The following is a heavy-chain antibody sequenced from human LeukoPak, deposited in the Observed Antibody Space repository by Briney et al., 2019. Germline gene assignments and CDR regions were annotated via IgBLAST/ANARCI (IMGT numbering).Heavy chain of an antibody. D-gene: IGHD4-17*01. CDR3: ARDVAATTVTTPEGYYFDY. Sequence: ASVKVSCKASGYTFTSYYMHWVRQAPGQGLEWMGIINPSGGSTSYAQKFQGRVTMTRDTSTSTVYMELSSLRSEDTAVYYCARDVAATTVTTPEGYYFDYWGQGTLVTVSS. V-gene: IGHV1-46*01. CDR1: GYTFTSYY. J-gene: IGHJ4*02. CDR2: INPSGGST.